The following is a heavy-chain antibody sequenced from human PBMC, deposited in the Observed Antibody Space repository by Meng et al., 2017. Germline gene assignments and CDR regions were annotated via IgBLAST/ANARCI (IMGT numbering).Heavy chain of an antibody. J-gene: IGHJ4*02. CDR1: GGALSGSY. CDR3: ARRGIAARPFYY. CDR2: INHSGSN. Sequence: GGSGLWEPSAPLPLTCDVYGGALSGSYGSLIRQPPGKGLEWIGEINHSGSNNSNPSLKSRVTISVDTSKNQFSLKLSSVTAADTAVYYCARRGIAARPFYYWGQGTLVTVSS. D-gene: IGHD6-6*01. V-gene: IGHV4-34*01.